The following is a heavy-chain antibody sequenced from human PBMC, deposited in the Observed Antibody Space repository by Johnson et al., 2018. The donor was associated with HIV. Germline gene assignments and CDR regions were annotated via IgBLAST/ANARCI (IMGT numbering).Heavy chain of an antibody. CDR3: ARDLADHYDILTGYYTDAFDI. CDR1: GFTFDDYT. J-gene: IGHJ3*02. CDR2: IGWNSGNI. V-gene: IGHV3-9*01. D-gene: IGHD3-9*01. Sequence: VQLVESGGVVVQPGRSLRLSCAASGFTFDDYTMHWVRPAPGKGLEWVSGIGWNSGNIVYVDSVKGRFTISRDNAKNSLYLQMNSLRAEDTAVYYCARDLADHYDILTGYYTDAFDIWGQGTMVTVSS.